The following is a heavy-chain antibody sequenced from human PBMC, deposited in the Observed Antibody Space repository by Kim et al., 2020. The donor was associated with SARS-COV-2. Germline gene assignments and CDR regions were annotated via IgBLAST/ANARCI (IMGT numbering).Heavy chain of an antibody. Sequence: GTSHARKFQGRVTMTREPSISTAYMELNSLRSDDTAVYYCATAARTYYFDFWGRGTLVTVSS. CDR2: GT. J-gene: IGHJ4*02. D-gene: IGHD6-6*01. CDR3: ATAARTYYFDF. V-gene: IGHV1-2*02.